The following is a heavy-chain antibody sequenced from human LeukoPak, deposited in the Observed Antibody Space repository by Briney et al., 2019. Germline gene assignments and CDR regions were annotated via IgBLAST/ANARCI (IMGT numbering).Heavy chain of an antibody. V-gene: IGHV4-34*01. Sequence: KPTETLSLTCAVYGGSFSGYYWSWIRQPPGKGLEWIGEINHSGSTNYNPSLKSRVTISVDTSKNQFSLKLSSVTAADTAVYYCARDGDYLGQGTLVTVSS. CDR1: GGSFSGYY. CDR3: ARDGDY. J-gene: IGHJ4*02. CDR2: INHSGST.